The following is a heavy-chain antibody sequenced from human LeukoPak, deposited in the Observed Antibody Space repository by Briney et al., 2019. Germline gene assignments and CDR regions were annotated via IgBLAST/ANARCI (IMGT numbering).Heavy chain of an antibody. D-gene: IGHD6-25*01. CDR2: IYYSGST. J-gene: IGHJ6*03. Sequence: SETLSLTCTVSGGPLSSYHWRWIRQPPGKGLEWIGYIYYSGSTNYTPSVKSRVTISVDTSKNQFSLKLSSVTAADTAVYYCARYPASYYYYYMDVWGKGTTVTVSS. V-gene: IGHV4-59*01. CDR3: ARYPASYYYYYMDV. CDR1: GGPLSSYH.